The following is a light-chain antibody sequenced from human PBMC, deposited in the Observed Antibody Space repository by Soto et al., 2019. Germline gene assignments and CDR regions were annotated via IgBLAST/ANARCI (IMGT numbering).Light chain of an antibody. CDR2: DAS. V-gene: IGKV3-11*01. CDR3: QQRSNWPLT. Sequence: ESVLTQYPGTLSLSPGERATLSCRASQSVSSYLAWYQQKPGQAPRLLIYDASNRATGTPARFSGSGSGTDFTLTISSLEPEDFAVYYCQQRSNWPLTFAQGTRLEIK. J-gene: IGKJ5*01. CDR1: QSVSSY.